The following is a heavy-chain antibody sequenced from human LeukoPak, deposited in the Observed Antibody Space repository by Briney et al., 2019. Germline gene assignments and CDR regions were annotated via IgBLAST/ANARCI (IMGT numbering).Heavy chain of an antibody. Sequence: SETLSLTCTVSGGSISSYYWSWIRQPGGKGLEWIGRIYTSGSTNYNPSLKSRVTMSVDTSKNQFSLKLSSVTAADTAVYYCAREYCSSTSCLIDYWGQGTLVTVSS. CDR2: IYTSGST. J-gene: IGHJ4*02. V-gene: IGHV4-4*07. CDR1: GGSISSYY. CDR3: AREYCSSTSCLIDY. D-gene: IGHD2-2*01.